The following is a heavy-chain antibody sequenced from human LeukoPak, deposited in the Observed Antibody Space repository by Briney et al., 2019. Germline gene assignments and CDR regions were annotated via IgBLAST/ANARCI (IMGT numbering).Heavy chain of an antibody. V-gene: IGHV3-48*01. J-gene: IGHJ3*02. D-gene: IGHD3-9*01. CDR1: GFTFSSYS. CDR3: AEGPYYDILTGYSSDAFHI. Sequence: GGPLRLSCAASGFTFSSYSMNWARQAPGKGLEWVSYISSSSSTIYYADSVKGRFTISRDNAKNSLYLQMNSLRAEDTAVYYCAEGPYYDILTGYSSDAFHIWGQGTVVTVSS. CDR2: ISSSSSTI.